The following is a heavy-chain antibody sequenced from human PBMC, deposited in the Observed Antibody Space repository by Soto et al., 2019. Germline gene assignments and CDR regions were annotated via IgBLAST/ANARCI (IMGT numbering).Heavy chain of an antibody. CDR1: GFTFSSYG. CDR3: AKDTAYDSSGSVDY. D-gene: IGHD3-22*01. V-gene: IGHV3-30*18. Sequence: QVQLVESGGGVVQPGRSLRLSCAASGFTFSSYGMHWVRQAPGKGLEWVAVISYDGSNKYYADSVKGRFTISRDNSKNTLYLQMKSLRAEDTAVYYCAKDTAYDSSGSVDYWGQGTLVTVSS. CDR2: ISYDGSNK. J-gene: IGHJ4*02.